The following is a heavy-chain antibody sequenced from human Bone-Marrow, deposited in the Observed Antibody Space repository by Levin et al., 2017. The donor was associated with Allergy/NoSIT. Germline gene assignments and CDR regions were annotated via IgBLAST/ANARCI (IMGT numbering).Heavy chain of an antibody. CDR1: GYTFTGYY. CDR3: ARSSAYSSSSGPRVYNWFDP. Sequence: GESLKISCKASGYTFTGYYMHWVRQAPGQGLEWMGWINPNSGGTNYAQKFQGWVTMTRDTSISTAYMELSRLRSDDTAVYYCARSSAYSSSSGPRVYNWFDPWGQGTLVTVSS. CDR2: INPNSGGT. D-gene: IGHD6-6*01. V-gene: IGHV1-2*04. J-gene: IGHJ5*02.